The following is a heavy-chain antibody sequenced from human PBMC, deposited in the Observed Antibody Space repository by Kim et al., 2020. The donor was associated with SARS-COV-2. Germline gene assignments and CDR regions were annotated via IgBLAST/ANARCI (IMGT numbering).Heavy chain of an antibody. Sequence: SETLSLTCTVSGGSISSGGYYWSWIRQHPGKGLEWIGYIYYSGSTYYNPSLKSRVTISVDTSKNQFSLKLSSVTAADTAVYYCARVRTYYYGSGSYYDYWGQGTLVTVSS. CDR2: IYYSGST. J-gene: IGHJ4*02. V-gene: IGHV4-31*03. CDR1: GGSISSGGYY. D-gene: IGHD3-10*01. CDR3: ARVRTYYYGSGSYYDY.